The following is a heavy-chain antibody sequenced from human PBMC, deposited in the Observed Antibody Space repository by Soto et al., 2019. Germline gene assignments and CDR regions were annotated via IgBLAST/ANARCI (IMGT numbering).Heavy chain of an antibody. V-gene: IGHV1-18*01. CDR3: ARDSTDGDIVMVVAATRNYYYYMDV. Sequence: SSVKVSCKASGYTFPSYGISWVRLAPGQGLEWMGWISAYNGNTNYAQKLQGRVTMTTDTSTSTAYMELRSLRSDDTAVYYCARDSTDGDIVMVVAATRNYYYYMDVWGKGTTVTVSS. CDR2: ISAYNGNT. D-gene: IGHD2-15*01. CDR1: GYTFPSYG. J-gene: IGHJ6*03.